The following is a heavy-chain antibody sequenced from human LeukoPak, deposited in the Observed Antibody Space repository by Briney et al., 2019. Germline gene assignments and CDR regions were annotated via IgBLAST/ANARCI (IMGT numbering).Heavy chain of an antibody. Sequence: PSQTLSLTCSVSGVYISSGGYYWNWIRQRPGKGLEWISYMYYGGNTHHNPSLKSRLSTSIDTANNLFSMRLSSVTAADTAVYFCARDEGVNEYFQRWGQGILVTVSS. CDR2: MYYGGNT. J-gene: IGHJ1*01. D-gene: IGHD2-21*01. CDR3: ARDEGVNEYFQR. CDR1: GVYISSGGYY. V-gene: IGHV4-31*03.